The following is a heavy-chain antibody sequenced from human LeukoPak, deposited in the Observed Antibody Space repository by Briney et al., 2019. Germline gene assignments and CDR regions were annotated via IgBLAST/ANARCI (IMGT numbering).Heavy chain of an antibody. D-gene: IGHD4-11*01. CDR2: KNPNSGNT. V-gene: IGHV1-8*01. CDR1: GYTFTSYD. J-gene: IGHJ5*02. CDR3: ARGSNEGSWFDP. Sequence: ASVKVSCKASGYTFTSYDINWVRQAPGPGLEWMGWKNPNSGNTGYAQKFQGRVTMTRNTSKSTAYMELSSLRSEDTAVYYCARGSNEGSWFDPWGQGTLVTVSS.